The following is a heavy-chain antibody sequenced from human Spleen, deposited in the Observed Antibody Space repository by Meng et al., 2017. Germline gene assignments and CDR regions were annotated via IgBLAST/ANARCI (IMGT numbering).Heavy chain of an antibody. CDR2: MNPNSGNT. D-gene: IGHD3-3*01. CDR3: ARMRSGFDIEY. Sequence: QVQLVQAGAGVKKPAASVTVSCKASGYTLPSYDINWVRQATGKGLEWMGWMNPNSGNTGYAQKFQGRVTMTRSTSISTAHMELSSLRSEDTAVYYCARMRSGFDIEYWGQGTLVTVSS. J-gene: IGHJ4*02. V-gene: IGHV1-8*01. CDR1: GYTLPSYD.